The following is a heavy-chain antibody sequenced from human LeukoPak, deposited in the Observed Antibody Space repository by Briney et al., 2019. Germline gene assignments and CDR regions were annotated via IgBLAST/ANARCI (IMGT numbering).Heavy chain of an antibody. CDR1: GGSISSYY. V-gene: IGHV4-59*08. D-gene: IGHD3-22*01. Sequence: SETLSLTCTVSGGSISSYYWSWIRQPPGKGLEWIGNIHYSGSTKYYPSLKSRVTILVDTSRNQFSLKLTSVTAADTAVYYCAKVSDRDSSGYYWGFEYWGQGTLVTVSS. CDR2: IHYSGST. J-gene: IGHJ4*02. CDR3: AKVSDRDSSGYYWGFEY.